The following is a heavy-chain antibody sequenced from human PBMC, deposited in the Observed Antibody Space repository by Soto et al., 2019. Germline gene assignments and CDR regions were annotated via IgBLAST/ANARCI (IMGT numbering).Heavy chain of an antibody. CDR2: INPANGNT. CDR3: ARDIVSVAPRANAAFDV. V-gene: IGHV1-3*01. D-gene: IGHD1-26*01. CDR1: GFTFSDTL. J-gene: IGHJ3*01. Sequence: QVQLVQSGAELKRPGASVNISCQASGFTFSDTLINWVRQGPGQRLEWMGWINPANGNTRYSESFQGRVTISRLSSASTAYVALSDLTSEDTAVYYCARDIVSVAPRANAAFDVWGQGTMITVSS.